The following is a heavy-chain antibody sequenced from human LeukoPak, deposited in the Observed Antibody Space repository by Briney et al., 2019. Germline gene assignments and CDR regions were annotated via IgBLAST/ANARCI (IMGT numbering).Heavy chain of an antibody. Sequence: PSETLSLTCTVSGGSISSYYWTWIRQPPGKGLEWIGYIYYSGSTNYNPSLKSRVTISVDMSKNQFSLKLSSVTAADTAVYYCAGGSGASWFDPWGQGTLVTVSS. CDR3: AGGSGASWFDP. D-gene: IGHD2-8*02. J-gene: IGHJ5*02. CDR2: IYYSGST. V-gene: IGHV4-59*01. CDR1: GGSISSYY.